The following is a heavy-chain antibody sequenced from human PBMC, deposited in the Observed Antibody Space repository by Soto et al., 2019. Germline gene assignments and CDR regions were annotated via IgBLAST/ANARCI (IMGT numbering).Heavy chain of an antibody. CDR1: GGSFSGYY. V-gene: IGHV4-34*01. CDR3: ARGWGRIFDY. D-gene: IGHD7-27*01. CDR2: INHSGST. Sequence: QVQLQQWGAGLLKPSETLSLTCAVYGGSFSGYYWNWIRQPPGKGLEWIGEINHSGSTNYNPSRKSRVTLSVDTSKNQFSLKLSSVTASDTAVYDCARGWGRIFDYWGQGTLVTVSS. J-gene: IGHJ4*02.